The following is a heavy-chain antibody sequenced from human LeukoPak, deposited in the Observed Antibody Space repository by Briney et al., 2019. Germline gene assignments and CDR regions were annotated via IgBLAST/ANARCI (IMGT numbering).Heavy chain of an antibody. Sequence: GGSLRLSCAASGLTLDEYGMSWVRQAPGKGLEWVSGINRNGGITGYAESVKGRFTISRDNAKNTLYLQMNSLRVEDTAVYYCARVIGWNEPFDLWGHGTLVTVSS. CDR2: INRNGGIT. J-gene: IGHJ3*01. D-gene: IGHD1-1*01. CDR3: ARVIGWNEPFDL. CDR1: GLTLDEYG. V-gene: IGHV3-20*04.